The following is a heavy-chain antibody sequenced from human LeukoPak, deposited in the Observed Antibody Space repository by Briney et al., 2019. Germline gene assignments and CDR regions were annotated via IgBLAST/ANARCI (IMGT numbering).Heavy chain of an antibody. D-gene: IGHD2-21*02. V-gene: IGHV1-69*13. CDR2: IIPIFGTA. CDR3: AGDCGGDCYGGY. Sequence: SVKVSCKASGGTFSSNAISWVRQAPGQGLEWMGEIIPIFGTANYAQKFHGRVTITADESTSTAYMELSSLRSEDTAVYYCAGDCGGDCYGGYWGQGTLVTVSS. J-gene: IGHJ4*02. CDR1: GGTFSSNA.